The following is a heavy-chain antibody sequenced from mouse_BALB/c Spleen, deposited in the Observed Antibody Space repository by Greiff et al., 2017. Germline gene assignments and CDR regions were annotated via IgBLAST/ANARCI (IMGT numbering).Heavy chain of an antibody. CDR1: GYSITSDYA. CDR2: ISYSGST. Sequence: EVQLQQSGPGLVKPSQSLSLTCTVTGYSITSDYAWNWIRQFPGNKLEWMGYISYSGSTSYNPSLKSRISVTRDTSKNQFFLQLNSVTTEDTATYYCARGDYRYGWFAYWGQGTLVTVSA. D-gene: IGHD2-14*01. V-gene: IGHV3-2*02. CDR3: ARGDYRYGWFAY. J-gene: IGHJ3*01.